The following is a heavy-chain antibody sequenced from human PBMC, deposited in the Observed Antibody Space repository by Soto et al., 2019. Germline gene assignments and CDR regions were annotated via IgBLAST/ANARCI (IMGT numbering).Heavy chain of an antibody. CDR1: GVSVSSGDYF. V-gene: IGHV4-61*08. J-gene: IGHJ6*02. CDR2: IYYSGST. CDR3: ATTPNYYYYRLGV. Sequence: LSLTCTVSGVSVSSGDYFLSGLRQSPGKRLEWISYIYYSGSTNYNPSLKSRATISLDTSKSQVSLTLTSMTAADAALDSCATTPNYYYYRLGVWRQGTAVTVAS. D-gene: IGHD1-1*01.